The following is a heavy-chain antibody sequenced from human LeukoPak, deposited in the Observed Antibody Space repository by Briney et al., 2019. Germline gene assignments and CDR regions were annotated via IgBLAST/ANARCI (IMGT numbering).Heavy chain of an antibody. CDR2: IYHTGSA. V-gene: IGHV4-38-2*02. CDR1: GYSFTSGHY. CDR3: ARGRYCSADICSGGDAFDI. D-gene: IGHD2-15*01. Sequence: SETLSLTCSVSGYSFTSGHYWGWIRQPPGKGLEWIANIYHTGSAHYNPSLKSRVTISVDTSKNQFSLKLSSVTAADTAAYYCARGRYCSADICSGGDAFDIWGQGTMVSVSS. J-gene: IGHJ3*02.